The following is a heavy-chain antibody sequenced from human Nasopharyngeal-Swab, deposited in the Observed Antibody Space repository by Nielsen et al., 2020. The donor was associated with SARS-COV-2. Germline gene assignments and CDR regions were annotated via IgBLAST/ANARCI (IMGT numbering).Heavy chain of an antibody. CDR1: GGSFSGYY. CDR2: INHSGST. Sequence: SETLSLTCAVYGGSFSGYYWSWIRQPPGKGPEWIGEINHSGSTNYNPSLKSRVTISVDTSKNQFSLKLSSVTAADTAVYYCATCGGSCYSDAFDIWGQGTMVTVSS. D-gene: IGHD2-15*01. J-gene: IGHJ3*02. CDR3: ATCGGSCYSDAFDI. V-gene: IGHV4-34*01.